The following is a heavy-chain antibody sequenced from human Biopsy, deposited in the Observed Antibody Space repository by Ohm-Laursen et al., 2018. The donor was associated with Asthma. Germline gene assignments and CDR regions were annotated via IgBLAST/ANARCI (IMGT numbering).Heavy chain of an antibody. D-gene: IGHD3-22*01. CDR2: PFFSGGT. CDR1: GDSINSGGYS. CDR3: ARMITMIQAANYYSYAMDV. J-gene: IGHJ6*02. V-gene: IGHV4-30-2*01. Sequence: QTLSLTCAVSGDSINSGGYSWNWVRQPPGEGPGWGAYPFFSGGTHYNPSLKSRVTISVDRSKRQFSLKVNSVTAADTAVYYCARMITMIQAANYYSYAMDVWGQGTTVTVSS.